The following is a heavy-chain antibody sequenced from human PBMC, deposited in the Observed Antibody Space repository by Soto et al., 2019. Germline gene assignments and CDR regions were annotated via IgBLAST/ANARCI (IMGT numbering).Heavy chain of an antibody. D-gene: IGHD1-26*01. CDR1: GFTFSSYA. CDR2: ISYDGSNK. J-gene: IGHJ4*02. V-gene: IGHV3-30-3*01. Sequence: PGGSLRLSCAASGFTFSSYAMHWVRQAPGKGLEWVAVISYDGSNKYYADSVKGRFTISRDNSKNTLYLQMNSLRAEDTAVYYCARIPQASYPGPWGQGTLVTVS. CDR3: ARIPQASYPGP.